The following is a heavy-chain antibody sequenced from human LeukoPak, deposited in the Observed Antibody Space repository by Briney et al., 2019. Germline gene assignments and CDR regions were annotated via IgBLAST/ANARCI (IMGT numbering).Heavy chain of an antibody. CDR3: ARQQWLDGAYYFDY. CDR2: IKQDGNEK. Sequence: PGGSLRLSCAASGFRFNTFWMSWVRQAPGKGLEWVANIKQDGNEKYYADSVKGRFTIPRDNAKNSLYLQMNSLRAEDTAVYYCARQQWLDGAYYFDYWGQGTLVTVSS. CDR1: GFRFNTFW. J-gene: IGHJ4*02. V-gene: IGHV3-7*01. D-gene: IGHD6-19*01.